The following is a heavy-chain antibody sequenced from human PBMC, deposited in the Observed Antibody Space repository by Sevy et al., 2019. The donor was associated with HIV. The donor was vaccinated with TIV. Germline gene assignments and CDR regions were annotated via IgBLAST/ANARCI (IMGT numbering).Heavy chain of an antibody. CDR1: GCTFTSYG. Sequence: ASVKVSCKASGCTFTSYGISWVRQAPGQGLEWMGWISAYNGNTNYAQKLQGRVTMTTDTSTSTAYMELRSLRSDDTAVYYCARDRCSSTSCDSFRWFDPWGQGTLVTVSS. D-gene: IGHD2-2*01. V-gene: IGHV1-18*01. CDR3: ARDRCSSTSCDSFRWFDP. CDR2: ISAYNGNT. J-gene: IGHJ5*02.